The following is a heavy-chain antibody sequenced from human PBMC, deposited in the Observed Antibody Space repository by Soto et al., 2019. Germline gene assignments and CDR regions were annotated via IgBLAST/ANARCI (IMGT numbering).Heavy chain of an antibody. CDR1: VYTFTSYG. V-gene: IGHV1-18*01. J-gene: IGHJ3*02. Sequence: ASVKVCCKASVYTFTSYGSSCVRQAPGKGLEWRGWISAYNGNTNYAQKLQGTVTMTTDTSTSTAYMELRSLRSDHTAVYYCARGGIPMVRDDAFDIWGQGTMVNVSS. CDR3: ARGGIPMVRDDAFDI. D-gene: IGHD3-10*01. CDR2: ISAYNGNT.